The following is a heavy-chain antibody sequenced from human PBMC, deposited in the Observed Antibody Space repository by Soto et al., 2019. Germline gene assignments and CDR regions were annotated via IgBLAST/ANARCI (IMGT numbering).Heavy chain of an antibody. V-gene: IGHV1-18*01. J-gene: IGHJ4*02. CDR3: ARFYASSTYFDY. D-gene: IGHD4-17*01. Sequence: ASVKVSCKASGYTFTSYGISWVRQAPGQGLEWMGWISAYNGNTNYAQKLQGRVTMTTDTSTSTAYMELSSLRSEDTAVYYCARFYASSTYFDYWGQGTLVTVSS. CDR1: GYTFTSYG. CDR2: ISAYNGNT.